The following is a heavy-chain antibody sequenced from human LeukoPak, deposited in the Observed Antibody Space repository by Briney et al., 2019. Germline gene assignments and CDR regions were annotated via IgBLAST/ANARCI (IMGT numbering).Heavy chain of an antibody. CDR1: GFTFSSYS. D-gene: IGHD3-10*01. V-gene: IGHV3-21*01. CDR3: ARHAYYYGSGSSKGIDY. Sequence: GGSLRLSCAASGFTFSSYSMNWVRQAPGKGLEWVSSISSSSSYIYYADSVKGRFTISRDNAKNSLYLQMNSLRAEDTAVYYCARHAYYYGSGSSKGIDYWGQGTLVTVSS. J-gene: IGHJ4*02. CDR2: ISSSSSYI.